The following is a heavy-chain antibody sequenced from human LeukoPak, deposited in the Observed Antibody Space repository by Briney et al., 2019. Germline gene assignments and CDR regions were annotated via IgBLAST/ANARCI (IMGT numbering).Heavy chain of an antibody. J-gene: IGHJ4*02. V-gene: IGHV3-53*01. CDR2: IYSGGST. CDR3: VGRIVFGWY. CDR1: GFTFSSYA. D-gene: IGHD1-26*01. Sequence: GGSLRLSCAASGFTFSSYAMSWVRQAPGKGLKWVSVIYSGGSTYYADSVKGRFTISRDNSKNTLYPQTNSLRAEDTAVYYCVGRIVFGWYWGQGTLVTVSS.